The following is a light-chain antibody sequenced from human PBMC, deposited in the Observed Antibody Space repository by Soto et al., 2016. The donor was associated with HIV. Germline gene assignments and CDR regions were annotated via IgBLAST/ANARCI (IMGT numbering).Light chain of an antibody. V-gene: IGKV1-9*01. J-gene: IGKJ1*01. Sequence: DIQLTQSPSILSASVGDRVTITCRASHDISSYLAWYQQKAGKAPSLVIYVASTLQTGVPSRFSGSGYGTEFTLTISNLQPEDFATYYCTKYDSAPWTFGQGTTVEIK. CDR3: TKYDSAPWT. CDR2: VAS. CDR1: HDISSY.